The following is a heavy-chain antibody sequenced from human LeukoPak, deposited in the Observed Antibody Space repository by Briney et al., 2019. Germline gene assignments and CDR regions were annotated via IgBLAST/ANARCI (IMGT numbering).Heavy chain of an antibody. CDR2: ITPSGGT. V-gene: IGHV1-2*02. J-gene: IGHJ4*02. CDR3: ARDRYGDGFAHLDS. CDR1: GYTFTSYA. D-gene: IGHD5-24*01. Sequence: ASVKVSCKASGYTFTSYAIHWVRQAPGQGLEWMGWITPSGGTDYPQKFQGGVAITWDTSITTAYMDLSRLTSDDTAVYYCARDRYGDGFAHLDSWGQGALVTVSS.